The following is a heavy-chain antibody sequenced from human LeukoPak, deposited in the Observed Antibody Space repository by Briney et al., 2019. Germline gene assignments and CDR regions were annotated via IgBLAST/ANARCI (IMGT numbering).Heavy chain of an antibody. CDR1: GFTFDDYG. V-gene: IGHV3-20*04. Sequence: PGGSLRLACAASGFTFDDYGMSWVRQAPGKGLEWVSGINWNGGSTGYADSVKGRFTISRDNAKNSLYLQMNSLRAEDTALYYCAVTYYYGSGSYTWGQGTLVTVSS. D-gene: IGHD3-10*01. CDR3: AVTYYYGSGSYT. CDR2: INWNGGST. J-gene: IGHJ5*02.